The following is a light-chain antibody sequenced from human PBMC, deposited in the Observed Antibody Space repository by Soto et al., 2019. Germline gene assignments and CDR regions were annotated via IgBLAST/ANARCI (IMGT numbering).Light chain of an antibody. V-gene: IGKV1-33*01. CDR1: QDISNY. J-gene: IGKJ2*01. CDR3: QQYDNLPPYT. Sequence: DIQITQSPSSLSASVGDRVTITCQASQDISNYLNWYQQKPGKAPQLLIYDASNLETGVPSRFSGSGFGTEFTITISSLQPDNIATYYCQQYDNLPPYTFVQGTKLEMK. CDR2: DAS.